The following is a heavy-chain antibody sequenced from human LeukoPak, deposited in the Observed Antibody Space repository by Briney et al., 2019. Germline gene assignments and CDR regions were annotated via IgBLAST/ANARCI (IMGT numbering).Heavy chain of an antibody. CDR1: KFTFSDYS. J-gene: IGHJ3*02. Sequence: PGGSLRLSCVASKFTFSDYSMSWVRQAPGKGLEWISYIGGSDGRRYYADSVKGRFTISRDNAKNSLYLQMNSLRAEDTAVYYCARDFWSGYYTPDAFDIWGQGTMVTVSS. CDR3: ARDFWSGYYTPDAFDI. V-gene: IGHV3-21*05. CDR2: IGGSDGRR. D-gene: IGHD3-3*01.